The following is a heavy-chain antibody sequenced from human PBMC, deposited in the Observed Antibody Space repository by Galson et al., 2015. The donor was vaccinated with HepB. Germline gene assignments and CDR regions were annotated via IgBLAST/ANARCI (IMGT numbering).Heavy chain of an antibody. Sequence: SLRLSCAASGFTFSNAWMNWVRQAPGKGLEWVGRIKSKTDGGTTDYAAPVKGRFTISRDDSKNTLYLQMNSLKTEDTAVYYCTTDPVSKPATLYYFDYWGQGTLVTVSS. CDR1: GFTFSNAW. V-gene: IGHV3-15*07. CDR3: TTDPVSKPATLYYFDY. J-gene: IGHJ4*02. CDR2: IKSKTDGGTT. D-gene: IGHD2-2*01.